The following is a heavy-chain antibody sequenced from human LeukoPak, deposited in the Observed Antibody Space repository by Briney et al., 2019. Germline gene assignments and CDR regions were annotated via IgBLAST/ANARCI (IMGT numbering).Heavy chain of an antibody. D-gene: IGHD2-2*03. V-gene: IGHV1-69*04. Sequence: SVKVSCKASGGTFSSYAISWVRQAPGQGLEWMGRIIPIFGIANYAQRFQGRVTITVDKSTSTAYMELSSLRSEDTAVYYCARAPGGYCSSTSCPPFHYGMDVWGQGTTVTVSS. CDR1: GGTFSSYA. CDR2: IIPIFGIA. J-gene: IGHJ6*02. CDR3: ARAPGGYCSSTSCPPFHYGMDV.